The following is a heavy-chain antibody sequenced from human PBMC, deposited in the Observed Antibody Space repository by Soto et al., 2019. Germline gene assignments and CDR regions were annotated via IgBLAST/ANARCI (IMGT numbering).Heavy chain of an antibody. CDR3: AIYYYDSSGYYAFDI. CDR1: GGTFSSYD. CDR2: IIPIFGTA. V-gene: IGHV1-69*13. J-gene: IGHJ3*02. Sequence: ASVKVSCKASGGTFSSYDISWVRQAPGQGLEWMGGIIPIFGTANYAQKFQVRVTITADESTSTAYMELSSLRSEDTAVYYCAIYYYDSSGYYAFDIWGQGTMVTVSS. D-gene: IGHD3-22*01.